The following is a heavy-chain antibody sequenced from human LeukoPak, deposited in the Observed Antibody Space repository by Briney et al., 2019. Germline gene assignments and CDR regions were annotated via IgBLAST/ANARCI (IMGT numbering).Heavy chain of an antibody. D-gene: IGHD3-10*01. CDR1: GGSFRGYY. J-gene: IGHJ4*02. V-gene: IGHV4-34*01. CDR2: INHSGST. CDR3: ARGDYYGLLDY. Sequence: SETLSLTCAVYGGSFRGYYWSWIRQPPGKGLEWIGEINHSGSTNYNPSLKSRVTISVDTSKNQFSLKLSSVTAADTAVYYCARGDYYGLLDYWGQGTQVTVSS.